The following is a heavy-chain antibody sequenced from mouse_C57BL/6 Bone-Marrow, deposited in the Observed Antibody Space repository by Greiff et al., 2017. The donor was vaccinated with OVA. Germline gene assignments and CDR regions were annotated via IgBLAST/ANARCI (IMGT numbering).Heavy chain of an antibody. CDR1: GFTFSDYG. CDR2: ISSGSSTI. J-gene: IGHJ4*01. V-gene: IGHV5-17*01. Sequence: EVKLLESGGGLVKPGGSLKLSCAASGFTFSDYGMHWVRQAPEKGLEWVAYISSGSSTIYYADTVKGRFTISRDNAKNTLFLQMTSLRSEDTAMYYCARIYWWGQGTSVTVAS. D-gene: IGHD2-1*01. CDR3: ARIYW.